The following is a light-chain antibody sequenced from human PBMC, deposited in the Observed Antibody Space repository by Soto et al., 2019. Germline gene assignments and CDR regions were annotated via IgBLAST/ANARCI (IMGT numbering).Light chain of an antibody. CDR2: AAS. Sequence: DIQMTQSPSTLSASVGDRVTITCRASQSISPWLAWYQQKPGKAPKILIYAASTLQSGVPSRFRGSGSGTEFTLTISSLQPEDFATYYCLQHNSYPWTFGEGTKVEIK. J-gene: IGKJ1*01. V-gene: IGKV1-5*01. CDR1: QSISPW. CDR3: LQHNSYPWT.